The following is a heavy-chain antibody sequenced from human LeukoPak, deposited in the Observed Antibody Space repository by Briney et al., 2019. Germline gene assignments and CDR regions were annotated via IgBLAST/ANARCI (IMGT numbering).Heavy chain of an antibody. V-gene: IGHV4-30-4*01. J-gene: IGHJ3*02. CDR2: VYYSGST. Sequence: SETLSLTCTVSGGSISSGDYYWSWIRQPPGKGLEWIGYVYYSGSTYYNPSLKSRVTISVDTSKNQFSLKLSSVTAADTAVYYCARTSIAARRANAFDIWGLGTMVTVSS. CDR1: GGSISSGDYY. D-gene: IGHD6-6*01. CDR3: ARTSIAARRANAFDI.